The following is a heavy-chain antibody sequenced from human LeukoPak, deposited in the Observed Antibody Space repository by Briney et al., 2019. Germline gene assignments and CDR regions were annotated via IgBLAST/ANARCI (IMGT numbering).Heavy chain of an antibody. CDR1: GFTVSTNY. D-gene: IGHD3-16*01. Sequence: GGSLRLSCAVSGFTVSTNYWSWVRQAPGTGLQWVSVIYNTGNTYYADSVKGRFTISRDNSKNTLHLQMNSPRTEDTAVYYCARGPLLRSDYYYGMDVWGQGTTVIVSS. V-gene: IGHV3-53*01. CDR2: IYNTGNT. CDR3: ARGPLLRSDYYYGMDV. J-gene: IGHJ6*02.